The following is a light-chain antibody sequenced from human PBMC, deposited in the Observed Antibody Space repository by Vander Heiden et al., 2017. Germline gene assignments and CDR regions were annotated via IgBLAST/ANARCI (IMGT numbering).Light chain of an antibody. CDR3: QQYQDWPFT. J-gene: IGKJ2*01. Sequence: EIVMTQSPVTISVSPGERATLSCRASQNIDSNLAWYQQKPGQAPRLLIYAASTRATDVPARFSGSGSGTDFTLTINNLQSEDSVVYYCQQYQDWPFTFGQGTKPEI. V-gene: IGKV3-15*01. CDR2: AAS. CDR1: QNIDSN.